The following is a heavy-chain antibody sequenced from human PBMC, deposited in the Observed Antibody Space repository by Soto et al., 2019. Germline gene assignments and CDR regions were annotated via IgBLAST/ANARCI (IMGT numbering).Heavy chain of an antibody. D-gene: IGHD3-16*02. J-gene: IGHJ4*02. CDR3: ARNSRVGIQSMGLYGY. CDR2: MNPNSGNT. V-gene: IGHV1-8*01. CDR1: GYTFTSYD. Sequence: QVPLVQSGAEVKKPGASVKVSCKASGYTFTSYDINWVRQATGQGLEWMGWMNPNSGNTGYAQKFQGRVTMTRNTSISTAYMELSSLRSEDTAVYYCARNSRVGIQSMGLYGYWGQGTLVTVSS.